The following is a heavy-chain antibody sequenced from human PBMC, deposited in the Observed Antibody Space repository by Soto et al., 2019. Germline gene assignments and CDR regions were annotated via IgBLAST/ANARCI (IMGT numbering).Heavy chain of an antibody. CDR2: IYYSGST. V-gene: IGHV4-31*03. D-gene: IGHD4-17*01. CDR1: GGSISSGGYY. CDR3: ARDRNGDYAYFDY. J-gene: IGHJ4*02. Sequence: SETLSLTCTVSGGSISSGGYYWSWIRQHPGKGLEWIGYIYYSGSTYYNPSLKSRVTISVDTSKNQFSLKLSSVTAADTAVYYCARDRNGDYAYFDYWGQGTLVTVSS.